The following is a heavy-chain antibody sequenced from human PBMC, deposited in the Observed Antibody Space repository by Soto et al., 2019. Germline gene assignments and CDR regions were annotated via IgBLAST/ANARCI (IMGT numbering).Heavy chain of an antibody. CDR2: IKSDGSGT. V-gene: IGHV3-74*01. J-gene: IGHJ4*02. D-gene: IGHD2-2*03. CDR3: EGGVGVRYVEIVYLGGL. CDR1: GFTFSSYW. Sequence: GGSLRLSCAASGFTFSSYWMHWVRQAPGKGLVWVSRIKSDGSGTYYADSVKGRLTISRDNAKNTLYLQMNSLRVEDTAVYFCEGGVGVRYVEIVYLGGLGGEEPLVPVPS.